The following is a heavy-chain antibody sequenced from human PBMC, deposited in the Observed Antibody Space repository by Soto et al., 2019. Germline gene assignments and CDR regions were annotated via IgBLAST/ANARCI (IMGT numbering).Heavy chain of an antibody. J-gene: IGHJ4*02. CDR2: IIPIFGTA. CDR1: GGTFSSYA. V-gene: IGHV1-69*13. Sequence: GASVKVSCKASGGTFSSYAISWVRQAPGQGLEWMGGIIPIFGTANYAQKFQGRVTITADESTSTSYMELSSLRSEDTAVYYCARESGTVTTKYLWYFDYWAQGTLVTVSS. D-gene: IGHD4-17*01. CDR3: ARESGTVTTKYLWYFDY.